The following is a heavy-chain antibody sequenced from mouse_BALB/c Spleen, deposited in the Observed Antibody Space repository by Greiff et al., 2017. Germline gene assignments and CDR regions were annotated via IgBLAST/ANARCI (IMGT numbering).Heavy chain of an antibody. Sequence: VQLQQSAAELARPGASVKMSCKASGYTFTSYTMHWVKQRPGQGLEWIGYINPSSGYTEYNQKFKDKTTLTADKSSSTAYMQLSSLTSEDSAVYYCARRGDYYGAMDYWGQGTSVTVSS. CDR3: ARRGDYYGAMDY. D-gene: IGHD1-1*01. V-gene: IGHV1-4*02. CDR1: GYTFTSYT. CDR2: INPSSGYT. J-gene: IGHJ4*01.